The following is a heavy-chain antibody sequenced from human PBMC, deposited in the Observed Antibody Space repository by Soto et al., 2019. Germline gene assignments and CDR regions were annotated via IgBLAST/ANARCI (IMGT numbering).Heavy chain of an antibody. CDR2: LYTDDTT. CDR1: GFIVSSKY. Sequence: EVQLVESGGGLIQPGGSLRLSCAASGFIVSSKYMSWVRQAPGKGLEWVSILYTDDTTYYADSVKGRFTISRDNSKNTLYLQMNSLRAEDTAVYYCARVGAVAAADYWGQGTLVTVSS. D-gene: IGHD6-19*01. V-gene: IGHV3-53*01. CDR3: ARVGAVAAADY. J-gene: IGHJ4*02.